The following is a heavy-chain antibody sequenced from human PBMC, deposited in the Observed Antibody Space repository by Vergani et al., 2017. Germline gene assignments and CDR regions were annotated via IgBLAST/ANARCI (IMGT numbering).Heavy chain of an antibody. CDR1: GYSISSGYY. CDR3: ARASIGVPAARFNNWFDP. J-gene: IGHJ5*02. Sequence: QVQLQESGPGLVKPSETLSLTCAVSGYSISSGYYWGWIRQPPGKGLEWIGSIYYSGSTYYNPSLKSRVTISVDTSKNQFSLKLSSVTAADTAVYYCARASIGVPAARFNNWFDPWGQGTLVTVSS. V-gene: IGHV4-38-2*01. CDR2: IYYSGST. D-gene: IGHD2-2*01.